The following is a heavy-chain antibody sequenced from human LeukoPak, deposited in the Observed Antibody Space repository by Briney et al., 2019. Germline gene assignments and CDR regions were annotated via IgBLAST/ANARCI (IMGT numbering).Heavy chain of an antibody. CDR3: ATESGTYSGTCFDY. CDR1: GFTFSSYN. V-gene: IGHV3-48*01. D-gene: IGHD1-26*01. Sequence: QPGGSLRLSCAASGFTFSSYNMNWVREAPGKGAEWISYISSTSNTMYYADSVKGRFTISRDNAKNSLYLQMNSLRAEDTAVYYCATESGTYSGTCFDYWGQGTLVTVSS. CDR2: ISSTSNTM. J-gene: IGHJ4*02.